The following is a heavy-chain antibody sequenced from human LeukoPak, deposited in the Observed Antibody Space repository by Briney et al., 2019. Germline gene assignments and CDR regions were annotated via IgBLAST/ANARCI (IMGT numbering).Heavy chain of an antibody. Sequence: SETLSLTCTVSGGSISSGDYYWSWIRQPPGKGLEWIGYIYYSGSTYYNPSLKSRVTISVDASKNQFSLKLSSVTAADMAVYYCARGYYGVLVDYWGQGTLVTVSS. CDR3: ARGYYGVLVDY. D-gene: IGHD3-10*01. CDR2: IYYSGST. V-gene: IGHV4-30-4*01. CDR1: GGSISSGDYY. J-gene: IGHJ4*02.